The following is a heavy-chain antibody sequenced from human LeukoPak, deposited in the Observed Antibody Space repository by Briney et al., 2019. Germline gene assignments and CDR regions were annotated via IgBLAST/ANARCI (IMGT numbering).Heavy chain of an antibody. J-gene: IGHJ6*03. D-gene: IGHD3-22*01. Sequence: SETLSLTCTVSSGSISSYYWGWIRQPPGKGLEWIGSIYYSGSTYYNPSLKSRVTISVDTSKNQFSLKLSSVTAADTAVYYCARVSLTYYYDSSGPLPYYYYYYMDVWGKGTTVTVSS. CDR3: ARVSLTYYYDSSGPLPYYYYYYMDV. CDR2: IYYSGST. CDR1: SGSISSYY. V-gene: IGHV4-39*07.